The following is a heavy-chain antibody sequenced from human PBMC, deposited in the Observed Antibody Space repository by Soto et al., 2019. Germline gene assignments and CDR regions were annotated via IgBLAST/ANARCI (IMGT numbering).Heavy chain of an antibody. CDR1: GGSISSNNYF. V-gene: IGHV4-39*01. J-gene: IGHJ4*02. CDR3: ARHADLYYFDY. Sequence: SETLSLTCTVSGGSISSNNYFWGWIRQPPGKGLEWIGSISYSGSTYYNPSLKSRVTISVDTSKNQFSLKLSSVTAADTAVYYCARHADLYYFDYWGQGTLVTVSS. CDR2: ISYSGST.